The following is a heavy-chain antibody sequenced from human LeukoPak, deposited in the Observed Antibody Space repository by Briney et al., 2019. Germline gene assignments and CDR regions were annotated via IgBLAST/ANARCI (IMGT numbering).Heavy chain of an antibody. J-gene: IGHJ4*02. CDR3: AREADGAAAGTVDY. D-gene: IGHD6-13*01. V-gene: IGHV1-8*01. CDR1: GYAFTSYD. CDR2: MNPNSGNT. Sequence: ASVKVSCKASGYAFTSYDINWVRQATGQGLEWMGWMNPNSGNTGYAQKFQGRVTMTRNTSISTAYMELSSLRSEDTAVYYCAREADGAAAGTVDYWGPGTLVTVSS.